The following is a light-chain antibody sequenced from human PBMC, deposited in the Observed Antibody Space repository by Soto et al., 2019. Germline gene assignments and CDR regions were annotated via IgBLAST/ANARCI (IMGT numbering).Light chain of an antibody. CDR2: DAS. Sequence: DIQMTQSPSTLSASVGDRVTITCRASQRISGWLAWYQQKPGKAPKLLIFDASSLESGVPSRFSGSVSGTEFTLTISSLQPDDFATYYCQHYNSYSPAFGQGTKVEIK. CDR3: QHYNSYSPA. V-gene: IGKV1-5*01. J-gene: IGKJ1*01. CDR1: QRISGW.